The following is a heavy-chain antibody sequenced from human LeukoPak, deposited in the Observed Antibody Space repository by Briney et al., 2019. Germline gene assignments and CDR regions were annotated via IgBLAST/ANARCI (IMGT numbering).Heavy chain of an antibody. Sequence: SVKVSCKASGYTFTGYYMHWVRQAPGQGLEWMGGIIPMFDTANYAQRFQGRLTITADKSTSTAYMELSSLTSEDTAVYYCARADNWEGAKGDWGQGTMVTVSS. D-gene: IGHD3-16*01. CDR1: GYTFTGYY. CDR3: ARADNWEGAKGD. CDR2: IIPMFDTA. V-gene: IGHV1-69*06. J-gene: IGHJ3*01.